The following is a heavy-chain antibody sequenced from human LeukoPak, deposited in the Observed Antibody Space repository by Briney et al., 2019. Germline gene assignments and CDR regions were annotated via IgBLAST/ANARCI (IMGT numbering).Heavy chain of an antibody. CDR3: ATQLNYSYGSGSPGIFDY. Sequence: GASVKVSCKXSGGTFSSYAISWVRQSPGQGLEWMGRIILIFGTANYSQKFQGRVTITTDESTSTAYMELSSLRSEDTAVYYCATQLNYSYGSGSPGIFDYWGQGTLVTVSS. CDR1: GGTFSSYA. V-gene: IGHV1-69*05. D-gene: IGHD3-10*01. J-gene: IGHJ4*02. CDR2: IILIFGTA.